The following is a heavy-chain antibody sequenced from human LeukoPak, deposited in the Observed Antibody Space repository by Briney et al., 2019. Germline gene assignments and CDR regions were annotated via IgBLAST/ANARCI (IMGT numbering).Heavy chain of an antibody. J-gene: IGHJ3*02. D-gene: IGHD3/OR15-3a*01. CDR3: AREDSPNAFDI. CDR2: ISYDGSNK. V-gene: IGHV3-30*04. CDR1: GFTFSSYA. Sequence: GRSLRLSCAASGFTFSSYAMHWVRQAPGKGLEWVAVISYDGSNKYYADSVKGRFTISRDNSKNMLYLQMNSLRAEDTAVYYCAREDSPNAFDIWGQGTMVTVSS.